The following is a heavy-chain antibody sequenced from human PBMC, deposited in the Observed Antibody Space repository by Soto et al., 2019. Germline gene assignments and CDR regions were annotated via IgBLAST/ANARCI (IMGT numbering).Heavy chain of an antibody. J-gene: IGHJ5*02. CDR3: AKNQGVELVPLATVDWFDP. V-gene: IGHV3-23*01. CDR1: GFTFSNYA. Sequence: GGSLRLSCTASGFTFSNYAMAWVRQAPGKGLEWVSTISGGSSVTYYGDSVKGRFTISRDNAKKTLFLQLNRLSAEDTAVYHCAKNQGVELVPLATVDWFDPWGQGSVVTVSS. D-gene: IGHD1-26*01. CDR2: ISGGSSVT.